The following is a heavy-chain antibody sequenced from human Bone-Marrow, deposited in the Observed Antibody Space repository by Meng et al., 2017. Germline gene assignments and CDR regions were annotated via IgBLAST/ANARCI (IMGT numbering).Heavy chain of an antibody. J-gene: IGHJ4*02. CDR2: FHHSGTT. D-gene: IGHD6-19*01. V-gene: IGHV4-4*02. Sequence: GQLQESGPGLVKPSGTLSLTCGVSGASVSSGYWWTWGRQPPGKGLEWIGEFHHSGTTNYNPSLRSRVTISVDTSKNQFSLRLTSVTAADTAVYYCAASPGWWRIDSWGQGTLVTVSS. CDR3: AASPGWWRIDS. CDR1: GASVSSGYW.